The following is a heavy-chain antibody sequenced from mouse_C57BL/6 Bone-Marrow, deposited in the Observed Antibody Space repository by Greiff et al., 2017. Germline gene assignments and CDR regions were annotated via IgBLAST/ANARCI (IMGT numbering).Heavy chain of an antibody. Sequence: QVQLQQPGAELVKPGASVKLSCKASGYTFTSYWMHWVKQRPGQGLEWIGMIHPNSGSTNYNEKFTSKATLTVDKSSSTAYMQLNSLTSEDSAVYFCARLREYGHYWGQGTTLTVSS. J-gene: IGHJ2*01. CDR1: GYTFTSYW. CDR3: ARLREYGHY. V-gene: IGHV1-64*01. D-gene: IGHD5-2*01. CDR2: IHPNSGST.